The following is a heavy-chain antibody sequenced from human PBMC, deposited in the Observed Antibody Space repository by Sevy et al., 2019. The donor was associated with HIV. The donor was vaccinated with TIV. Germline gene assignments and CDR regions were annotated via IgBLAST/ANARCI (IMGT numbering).Heavy chain of an antibody. J-gene: IGHJ4*02. CDR2: INPYSGDT. D-gene: IGHD3-22*01. CDR1: GYIFTDYF. CDR3: ARRDSSGHGAFDY. Sequence: ASVKVSCKASGYIFTDYFLHWVRQAPGQGLERKGWINPYSGDTNHGQKFQGRVTMTRDRSISTAYMELSRLRSDDTAVYYRARRDSSGHGAFDYWGQGTLVSVSS. V-gene: IGHV1-2*02.